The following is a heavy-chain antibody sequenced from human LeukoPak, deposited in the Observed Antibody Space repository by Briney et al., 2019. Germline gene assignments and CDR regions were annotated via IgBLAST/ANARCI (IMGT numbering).Heavy chain of an antibody. J-gene: IGHJ4*02. CDR3: TTVFRGTYYRTFDY. Sequence: ASVKVSCKISGYTLTELSIHWVRQAPGKGLEWMGGFDPEDGETIYAQKFQGRVTMTEDTSTDTAYMELSSLRSEDTAVYYCTTVFRGTYYRTFDYWGQGTLVTVSS. CDR1: GYTLTELS. CDR2: FDPEDGET. D-gene: IGHD1-26*01. V-gene: IGHV1-24*01.